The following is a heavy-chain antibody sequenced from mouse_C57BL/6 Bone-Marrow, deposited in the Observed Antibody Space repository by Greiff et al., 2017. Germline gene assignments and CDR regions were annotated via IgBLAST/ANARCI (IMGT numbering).Heavy chain of an antibody. D-gene: IGHD1-1*01. J-gene: IGHJ4*01. V-gene: IGHV1-76*01. CDR3: ARPVVATDYAMGY. Sequence: QVQLQQSGAELVRPGASVKLSCKASGYTFTDYYINWVKQRPGQGLEWIARIYPGSGNTYYNEKFKGKATLTAEKSSSTAYMQRSSLTSEDSAVYFCARPVVATDYAMGYWGQGTSVTVSS. CDR2: IYPGSGNT. CDR1: GYTFTDYY.